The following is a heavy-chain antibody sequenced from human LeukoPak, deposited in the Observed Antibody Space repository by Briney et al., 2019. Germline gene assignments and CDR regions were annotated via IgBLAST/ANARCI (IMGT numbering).Heavy chain of an antibody. J-gene: IGHJ6*03. D-gene: IGHD2-8*01. CDR2: IRSKAYGGTT. Sequence: GGSLRLSCTASGFTFGDYAMSWVRQAPGKGLEWVGFIRSKAYGGTTEYAASVKGRFTISRGDSKSIAYLQMNSLKAEDTAVYYCTRTKNYYYYYMDVWGKGTTVTVSS. V-gene: IGHV3-49*04. CDR3: TRTKNYYYYYMDV. CDR1: GFTFGDYA.